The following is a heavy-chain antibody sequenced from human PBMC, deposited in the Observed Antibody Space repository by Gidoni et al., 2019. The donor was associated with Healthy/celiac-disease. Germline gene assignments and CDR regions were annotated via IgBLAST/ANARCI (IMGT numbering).Heavy chain of an antibody. V-gene: IGHV3-21*01. CDR1: GFTFSSYS. D-gene: IGHD3-3*01. CDR2: ISSSSSYI. J-gene: IGHJ4*02. CDR3: AAIFGVVIMGPFDY. Sequence: EVQLVESGGGLVKPGGSLRLSCAASGFTFSSYSMNWVRQAPGKGLEWVSSISSSSSYIYYADSVKGRFTISRDNAKNSLYLQMNSLRAEDTAVYYCAAIFGVVIMGPFDYWGQGTLVTVSS.